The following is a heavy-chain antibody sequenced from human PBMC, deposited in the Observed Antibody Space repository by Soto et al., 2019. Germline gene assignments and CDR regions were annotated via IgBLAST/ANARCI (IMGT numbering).Heavy chain of an antibody. D-gene: IGHD2-15*01. J-gene: IGHJ6*03. CDR3: ARGQGPATRSNYYMDV. V-gene: IGHV4-34*01. CDR2: INHSGST. CDR1: GGSFSGYY. Sequence: ETLSLTCAVYGGSFSGYYWSWIRQPPGKGLEWIGEINHSGSTNYNPSLKSRVTISVDTSKNQFSLKLSSVTAADTAVYYCARGQGPATRSNYYMDVWGKGTTVTVSS.